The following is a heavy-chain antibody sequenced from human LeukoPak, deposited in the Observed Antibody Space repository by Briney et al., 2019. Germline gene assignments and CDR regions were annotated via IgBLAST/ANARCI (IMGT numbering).Heavy chain of an antibody. D-gene: IGHD3-9*01. CDR1: GYTFTGYX. CDR3: ARGDNYDILTGYQTPSHLSDY. Sequence: ASVKVSCKASGYTFTGYXXXXXXXXXXXXXXWXXXXXXXXXDTNFAQKFQGRVTMXRDTSISTAYMELSRLRSDDTAVYYCARGDNYDILTGYQTPSHLSDYWGQGTLVTVSS. CDR2: XXXXXXDT. V-gene: IGHV1-2*02. J-gene: IGHJ4*02.